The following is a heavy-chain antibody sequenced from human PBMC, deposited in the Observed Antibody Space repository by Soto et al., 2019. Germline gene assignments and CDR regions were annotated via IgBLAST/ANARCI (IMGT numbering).Heavy chain of an antibody. CDR3: ARVDSSSWSIHTLIDY. CDR1: AFTFSSYG. V-gene: IGHV3-33*01. J-gene: IGHJ4*02. CDR2: IWYDGSNK. Sequence: PGGSLRLSSSPSAFTFSSYGMHWVRQAPGKGLEWVAVIWYDGSNKYYADSVKGRFTISRDNSKNTLYLQMNSLRAEDTAVYYCARVDSSSWSIHTLIDYWGQGTLVTVSS. D-gene: IGHD6-13*01.